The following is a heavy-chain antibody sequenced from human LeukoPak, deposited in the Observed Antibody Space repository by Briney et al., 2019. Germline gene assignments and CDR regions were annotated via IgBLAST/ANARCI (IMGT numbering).Heavy chain of an antibody. D-gene: IGHD1-26*01. CDR1: GYTFTSYF. CDR3: ARTTSRWYFDL. Sequence: ASVKVSCKASGYTFTSYFMHWVRQAPGQGLEWMGIINPSGGSTSYAQKFQGRVTMTRDTSTSTGYMELSSLGSEDTAVYHCARTTSRWYFDLWGRGTLVTVSS. J-gene: IGHJ2*01. CDR2: INPSGGST. V-gene: IGHV1-46*01.